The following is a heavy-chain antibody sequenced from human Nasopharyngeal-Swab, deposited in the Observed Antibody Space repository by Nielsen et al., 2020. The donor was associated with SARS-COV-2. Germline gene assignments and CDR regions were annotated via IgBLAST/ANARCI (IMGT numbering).Heavy chain of an antibody. D-gene: IGHD4-17*01. J-gene: IGHJ5*02. CDR2: IIPVFGTP. CDR1: GGTFRNSG. Sequence: SVKVSCKSSGGTFRNSGFSWVRQAPGQGLEWMGGIIPVFGTPLYAQKFQGSVTISADESTTTTYMELSSLRSQDTAVYYCAKVRTNYGMGLNGALDPWGQGTLVTVSS. CDR3: AKVRTNYGMGLNGALDP. V-gene: IGHV1-69*13.